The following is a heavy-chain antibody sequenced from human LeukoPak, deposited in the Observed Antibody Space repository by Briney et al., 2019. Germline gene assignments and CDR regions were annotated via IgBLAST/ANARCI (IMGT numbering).Heavy chain of an antibody. J-gene: IGHJ4*02. CDR3: ARDYCSSTSCYLDY. CDR2: IYYSGST. Sequence: SETLSLTCTVSGGSISSGGYYWSWIRQHPGRGLEWIGYIYYSGSTYYNPSLKSRVTISVDTSKNQFSLKLSSVTAADTAVYYCARDYCSSTSCYLDYWGQGTLVTVSS. D-gene: IGHD2-2*01. V-gene: IGHV4-31*03. CDR1: GGSISSGGYY.